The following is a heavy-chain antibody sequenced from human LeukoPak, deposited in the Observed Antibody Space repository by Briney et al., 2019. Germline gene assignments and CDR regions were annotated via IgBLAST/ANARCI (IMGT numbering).Heavy chain of an antibody. CDR1: GFLFSNSW. D-gene: IGHD5-12*01. Sequence: PGGSLRLSCADSGFLFSNSWMAWVRQAPGRGLERLANINQDGSAKTCVDSVKGRFTISRDNAKNSLYLQINSLRAEDTAMYYCARDSGYNAFDYWGQGTLVTVSS. CDR3: ARDSGYNAFDY. V-gene: IGHV3-7*05. J-gene: IGHJ4*02. CDR2: INQDGSAK.